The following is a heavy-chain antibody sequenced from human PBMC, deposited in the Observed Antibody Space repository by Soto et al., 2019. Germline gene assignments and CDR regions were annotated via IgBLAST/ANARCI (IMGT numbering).Heavy chain of an antibody. V-gene: IGHV3-23*01. CDR2: ISGSGDST. CDR3: AKHFSGPYPTYYFDY. J-gene: IGHJ4*02. CDR1: GFTFSSSA. Sequence: GGSLRLSCAASGFTFSSSAMSWVRQAPGQGLEWVSAISGSGDSTYYADSVKGRFTISRDNSKNTLYVQMNSLRAEDTALYYCAKHFSGPYPTYYFDYWGPGTLVTVSS. D-gene: IGHD2-15*01.